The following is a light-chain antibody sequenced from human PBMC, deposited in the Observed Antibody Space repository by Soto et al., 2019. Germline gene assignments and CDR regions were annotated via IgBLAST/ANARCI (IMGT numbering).Light chain of an antibody. Sequence: SSELTQPPSVSVAPGQTASITCEGNNIGRKSVHWYQQKPGQAPVLVVYDDSDRPSGIPERFSGSNSGNTATLTISRVEAGDEADYYCQVWDSASDHDVFGIGTKLTVL. CDR1: NIGRKS. V-gene: IGLV3-21*02. J-gene: IGLJ1*01. CDR2: DDS. CDR3: QVWDSASDHDV.